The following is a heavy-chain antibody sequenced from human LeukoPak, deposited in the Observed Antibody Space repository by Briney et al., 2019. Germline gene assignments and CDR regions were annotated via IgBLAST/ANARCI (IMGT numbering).Heavy chain of an antibody. V-gene: IGHV4-59*08. J-gene: IGHJ6*02. CDR3: ARQYDSSGYGVPHYYYGMDV. CDR1: GGSISSYY. D-gene: IGHD3-22*01. Sequence: SETLSLTCTVSGGSISSYYWSWIRQPPGKGLEWIGYIYYSGSTTYNPSLKSRVTISVDTSKNQFSLKLSSVTDADTAVYYCARQYDSSGYGVPHYYYGMDVWGQGTTVTVSS. CDR2: IYYSGST.